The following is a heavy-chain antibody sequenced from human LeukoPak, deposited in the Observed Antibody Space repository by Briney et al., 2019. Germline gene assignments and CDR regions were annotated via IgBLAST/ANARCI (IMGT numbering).Heavy chain of an antibody. D-gene: IGHD6-19*01. CDR1: GGSISSSSYY. V-gene: IGHV4-61*05. Sequence: SETLSLTCTVSGGSISSSSYYWGWIRQPPGKGLEWIGYIYYSGSTNYNPSLKSRVTISVDTSKNQFSLKLSSVTAADTAVYYCARAVAGTLDYWGQGTLVTVSS. J-gene: IGHJ4*02. CDR3: ARAVAGTLDY. CDR2: IYYSGST.